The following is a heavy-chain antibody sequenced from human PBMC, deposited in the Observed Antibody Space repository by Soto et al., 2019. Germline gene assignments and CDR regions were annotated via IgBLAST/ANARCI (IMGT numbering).Heavy chain of an antibody. D-gene: IGHD4-4*01. V-gene: IGHV3-7*01. CDR1: GFAFSNYW. CDR2: IKEDGSER. CDR3: TRGHPSIYNY. J-gene: IGHJ4*02. Sequence: GGSLRLSCAASGFAFSNYWMSWVRQAPGKGLEWVANIKEDGSERYYVDSVKGRFTISRDNAKNSLYLQMTSLRPEETAVYYCTRGHPSIYNYWGQGPLVTVSS.